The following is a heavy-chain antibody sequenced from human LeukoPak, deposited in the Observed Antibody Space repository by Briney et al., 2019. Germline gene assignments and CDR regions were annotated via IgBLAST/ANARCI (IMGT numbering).Heavy chain of an antibody. CDR2: INHSGST. Sequence: PSETLSLTCAVYGGSFSGYYWSWNRQPPGKGLEWIGEINHSGSTNYNPSLKSRVTISVDTSKNQFSLKLSSVTAADTAVYYCARLHYYYGMDVWGQGTTVTVSS. J-gene: IGHJ6*02. V-gene: IGHV4-34*01. CDR3: ARLHYYYGMDV. D-gene: IGHD1-26*01. CDR1: GGSFSGYY.